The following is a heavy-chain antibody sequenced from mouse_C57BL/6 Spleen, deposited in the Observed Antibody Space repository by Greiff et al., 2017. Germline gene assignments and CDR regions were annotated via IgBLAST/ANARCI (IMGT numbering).Heavy chain of an antibody. Sequence: EVQLQQSGPGLVKPSQSLSLTCSVTGYSITSGYYWNWIRQFPGNKLEWMGYNSYDGSNNYNPSHKNRISITRDTSKNQFFLKLNSVTTEDTATYYCARGVSSGCIFAYWGQWTLVTVSA. CDR3: ARGVSSGCIFAY. CDR1: GYSITSGYY. J-gene: IGHJ3*01. V-gene: IGHV3-6*01. CDR2: NSYDGSN. D-gene: IGHD3-2*02.